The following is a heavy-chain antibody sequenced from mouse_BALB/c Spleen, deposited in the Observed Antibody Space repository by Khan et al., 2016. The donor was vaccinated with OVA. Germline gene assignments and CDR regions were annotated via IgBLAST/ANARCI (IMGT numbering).Heavy chain of an antibody. CDR1: GYSITSDYY. V-gene: IGHV3-6*02. CDR3: VRGGLRLPY. J-gene: IGHJ3*01. CDR2: ISYDSSN. Sequence: EVQLQESGPGLVKPSQSLSLTCSVTGYSITSDYYWNWIRQFPGNKLEWMGYISYDSSNNYNPYLKNRIPTTRDTSKNQFFLKLNSVTIEDTATYYSVRGGLRLPYWGQGTLVTVSA. D-gene: IGHD1-2*01.